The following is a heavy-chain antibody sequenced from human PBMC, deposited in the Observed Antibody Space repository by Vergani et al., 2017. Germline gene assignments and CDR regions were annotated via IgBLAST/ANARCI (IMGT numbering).Heavy chain of an antibody. D-gene: IGHD6-19*01. CDR1: GGTFSSYA. J-gene: IGHJ4*02. CDR2: ISYDGSNK. V-gene: IGHV3-30-3*01. Sequence: QVQLVQSGAEVKKPGSSVKVSCKASGGTFSSYAMHWVRQAPGKGLEWVAVISYDGSNKYYADSVKGRFTISRDNSKNTLYLQMNSLRAEDTAVYYCARDGESSGSYYFDYWGQGTLVTVSS. CDR3: ARDGESSGSYYFDY.